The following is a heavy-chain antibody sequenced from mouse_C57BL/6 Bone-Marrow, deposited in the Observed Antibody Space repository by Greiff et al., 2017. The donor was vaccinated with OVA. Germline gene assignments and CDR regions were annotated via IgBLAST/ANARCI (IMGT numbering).Heavy chain of an antibody. V-gene: IGHV1-12*01. D-gene: IGHD1-1*01. J-gene: IGHJ1*03. CDR2: IYPGNGDT. CDR1: GYTFTSSN. CDR3: ARSPNYYGSSYWYFDV. Sequence: QVQLQQSGAELVRPGASVKMSCKASGYTFTSSNMHWVKQTPRQGLEWIGAIYPGNGDTSYNQKFKGKATLTVDKSSSTAYMQLSSLTSEDAAVYFCARSPNYYGSSYWYFDVWGTGTTGTVSS.